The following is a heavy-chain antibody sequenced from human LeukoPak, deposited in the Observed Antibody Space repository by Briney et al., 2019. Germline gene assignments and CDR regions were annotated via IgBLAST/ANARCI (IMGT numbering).Heavy chain of an antibody. V-gene: IGHV3-30-3*01. CDR1: GFTFSNYA. Sequence: GGSLRLSCAASGFTFSNYAMHWVRQAPGKGLEWVAVISYDGGNKYYADSVKGRFTISRDNSKNTLYLQMNSLRAEDTAVYYCARDLRDCSSTSCYFYYGMDVWGQGTTVTVSS. J-gene: IGHJ6*02. CDR2: ISYDGGNK. D-gene: IGHD2-2*01. CDR3: ARDLRDCSSTSCYFYYGMDV.